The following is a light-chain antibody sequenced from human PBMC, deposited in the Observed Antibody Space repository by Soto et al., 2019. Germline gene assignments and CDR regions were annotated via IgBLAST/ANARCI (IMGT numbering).Light chain of an antibody. CDR3: SSYSGNYIVL. V-gene: IGLV2-8*01. CDR2: EVS. Sequence: QSALTQPPSASGSPGQSVTISCTGTSSDVGGYNFVSWYQHHPGKAPKLMIYEVSKRPSGVPDRFSVSKSGNTASLNVSGLQAEEEADYYCSSYSGNYIVLLGGGTKVTVL. J-gene: IGLJ2*01. CDR1: SSDVGGYNF.